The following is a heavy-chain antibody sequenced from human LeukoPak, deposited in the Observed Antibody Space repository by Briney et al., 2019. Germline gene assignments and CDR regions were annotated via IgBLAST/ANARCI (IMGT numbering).Heavy chain of an antibody. J-gene: IGHJ3*02. CDR1: GGSFSGYY. CDR3: ASLNSNIVVVPAAMGIWSNDAFDI. V-gene: IGHV4-34*01. D-gene: IGHD2-2*01. CDR2: INHSGST. Sequence: PATLSLTCAVYGGSFSGYYWSWIRQPPGKGLEWIGEINHSGSTNYTPSLKSRVTISVDTSKIRFSLKLSSVTAADTAVYYCASLNSNIVVVPAAMGIWSNDAFDIWGQGTMVTVSS.